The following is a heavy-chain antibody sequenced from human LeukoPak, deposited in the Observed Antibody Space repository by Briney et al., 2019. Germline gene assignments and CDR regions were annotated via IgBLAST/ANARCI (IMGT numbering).Heavy chain of an antibody. CDR3: ARIHIVVVPAAMYYFDY. CDR1: GGSISSSSYY. Sequence: SETLSLTCTVSGGSISSSSYYWGWIRQPPGKGLEWIGSIYYSGSTYYNPSLKSRVTISVDTSKNQFSQKLSSVTAADTAVYSCARIHIVVVPAAMYYFDYWGQGTLVTVSS. CDR2: IYYSGST. V-gene: IGHV4-39*01. J-gene: IGHJ4*02. D-gene: IGHD2-2*01.